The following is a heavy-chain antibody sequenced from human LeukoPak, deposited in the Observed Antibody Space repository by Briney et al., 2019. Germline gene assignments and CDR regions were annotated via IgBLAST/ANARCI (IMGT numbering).Heavy chain of an antibody. CDR2: IYYSGGT. CDR3: ARDTYYYDSSGYRVFDY. CDR1: GGSISSGGYY. D-gene: IGHD3-22*01. J-gene: IGHJ4*02. Sequence: SETLSLTCTVSGGSISSGGYYWSWIRQHPGKGLEWIGYIYYSGGTYYNPSLKSRVTISVDTSKNQFSLKLSSVTAADTAVYYCARDTYYYDSSGYRVFDYWGQGTLVTVSS. V-gene: IGHV4-31*03.